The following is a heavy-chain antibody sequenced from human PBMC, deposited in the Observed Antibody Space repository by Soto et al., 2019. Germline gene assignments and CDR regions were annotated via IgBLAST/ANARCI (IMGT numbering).Heavy chain of an antibody. Sequence: QLQLQESGPGLVKPSETLSLTCTVSGGSISSSSYYWGWIRQPPGKGLEWIGSIYYSGSTYYNPSLKSRVTISVDTSKNQFSLKLSSVTAADTAVYYCARQALIYYGSAPPRTNWFDPWGQGTLVTVSS. D-gene: IGHD3-10*01. CDR3: ARQALIYYGSAPPRTNWFDP. CDR1: GGSISSSSYY. CDR2: IYYSGST. V-gene: IGHV4-39*01. J-gene: IGHJ5*02.